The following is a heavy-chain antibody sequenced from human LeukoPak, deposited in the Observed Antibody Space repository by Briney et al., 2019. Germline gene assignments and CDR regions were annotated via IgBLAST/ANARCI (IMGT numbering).Heavy chain of an antibody. D-gene: IGHD6-13*01. J-gene: IGHJ4*02. CDR1: GLTFSSSA. CDR3: ARWGHLVRQPAGDY. V-gene: IGHV3-30*04. CDR2: ISDDGNDK. Sequence: GKSLRLSCAASGLTFSSSAMHWVRQASDKGLEWVSTISDDGNDKYYTDSVKGRFTISRDNAKNSLYLQINSLKAEDTAVYYCARWGHLVRQPAGDYWGQGTLVAVSS.